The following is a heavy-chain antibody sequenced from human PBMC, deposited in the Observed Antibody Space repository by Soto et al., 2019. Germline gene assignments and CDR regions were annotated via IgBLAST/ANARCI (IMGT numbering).Heavy chain of an antibody. CDR3: ARVGESNLDIVATTSYYYYGMDV. V-gene: IGHV1-69*13. J-gene: IGHJ6*02. Sequence: SVKVSCKASGGTFSSYAISWVRQAPGQGLEWMGGIIHIFGTANYAQKFQGRVTITADESTSTAYMELSSLRSEDTAVYYCARVGESNLDIVATTSYYYYGMDVWGQGTSVIVYS. CDR1: GGTFSSYA. CDR2: IIHIFGTA. D-gene: IGHD5-12*01.